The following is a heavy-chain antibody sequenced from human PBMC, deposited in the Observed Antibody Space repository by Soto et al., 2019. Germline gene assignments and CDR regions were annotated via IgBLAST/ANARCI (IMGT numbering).Heavy chain of an antibody. CDR3: ARDISASENWFDP. V-gene: IGHV4-59*01. CDR1: GGSISSYY. J-gene: IGHJ5*02. CDR2: IYYSGST. Sequence: SETLSLTCTVSGGSISSYYWSWIRQPPGKGLEWIGYIYYSGSTNYNPSLKSRVTISVDTSKNQFSLKLSSVTAADTAVYYCARDISASENWFDPWGQGTMVTVYS.